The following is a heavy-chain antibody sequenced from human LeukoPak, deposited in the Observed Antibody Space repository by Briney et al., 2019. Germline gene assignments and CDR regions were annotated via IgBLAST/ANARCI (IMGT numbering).Heavy chain of an antibody. CDR2: INPSGGST. CDR3: ARETSHTIDY. V-gene: IGHV1-46*01. CDR1: GYTFTSYG. J-gene: IGHJ4*02. Sequence: ASVKVSCKASGYTFTSYGISWVRQAPGQGLEWMGIINPSGGSTSYAQKFQGRVTMTRDTSTSTVYMELSSLRSEDTAVYYCARETSHTIDYWGQGTLVTVSS.